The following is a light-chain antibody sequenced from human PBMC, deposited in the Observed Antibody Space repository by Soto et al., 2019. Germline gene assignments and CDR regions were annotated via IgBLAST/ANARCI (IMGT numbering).Light chain of an antibody. CDR1: QSVNTF. CDR2: DAS. J-gene: IGKJ4*01. CDR3: QQRFNWPGLT. V-gene: IGKV3-11*01. Sequence: EIVLTQSPATLSLSPGKRATLSCRASQSVNTFLAWYQQKPGQAPRLLISDASNRATGIPARFSGSGSGTDFTLTISRLEPEDFAVYYCQQRFNWPGLTFGGGTKVEIK.